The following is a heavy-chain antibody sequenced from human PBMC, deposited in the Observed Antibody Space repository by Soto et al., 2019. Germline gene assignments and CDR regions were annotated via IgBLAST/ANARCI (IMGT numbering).Heavy chain of an antibody. Sequence: GGSLRLSCAASGFTVSSNYMSWVRQAPGKGLEWVSVIYSGGSTYYADSVKGRFTISRHNSKNTLYLQMNSLRAEDTAVYYCARYGDYESWYFDLXGRGTLVTVSS. CDR2: IYSGGST. D-gene: IGHD4-17*01. CDR3: ARYGDYESWYFDL. CDR1: GFTVSSNY. J-gene: IGHJ2*01. V-gene: IGHV3-53*04.